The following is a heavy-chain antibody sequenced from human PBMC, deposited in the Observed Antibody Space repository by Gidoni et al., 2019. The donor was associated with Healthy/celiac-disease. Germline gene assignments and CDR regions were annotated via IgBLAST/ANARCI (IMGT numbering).Heavy chain of an antibody. CDR2: SSSSSSYI. Sequence: EVQLVESGGGLVEPGVSLRLSCAASGFTFSSYSMNWVRQAPGKGLEWVSSSSSSSSYIYHADSVKGRFTTSRDNAKNSLYLQMNSLRADDTAVYYCARDRRTAALDYWGQGTLVTVSS. CDR3: ARDRRTAALDY. V-gene: IGHV3-21*01. CDR1: GFTFSSYS. D-gene: IGHD2-21*02. J-gene: IGHJ4*02.